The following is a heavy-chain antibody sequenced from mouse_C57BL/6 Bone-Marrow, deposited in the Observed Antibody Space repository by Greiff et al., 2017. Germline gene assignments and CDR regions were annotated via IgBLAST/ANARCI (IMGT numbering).Heavy chain of an antibody. CDR1: GYTFTDYN. J-gene: IGHJ3*01. CDR2: INPNNGGT. CDR3: ARSGLPTWFAY. D-gene: IGHD3-1*01. Sequence: EVKLMESGPELVKPGASVKMSCKASGYTFTDYNMHWVKQSHGKSLEWIGYINPNNGGTSYNQKFKGKATLTVNKSSSTAYMELRSLTSEDSAVYYCARSGLPTWFAYWGQGTLVTVSA. V-gene: IGHV1-22*01.